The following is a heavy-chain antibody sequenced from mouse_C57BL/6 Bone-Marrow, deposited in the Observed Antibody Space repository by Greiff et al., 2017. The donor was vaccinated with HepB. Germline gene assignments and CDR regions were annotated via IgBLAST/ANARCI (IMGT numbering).Heavy chain of an antibody. CDR3: THYYSNGYFDV. Sequence: EVKLMESGGGLVQPGGSMKLSCVASGFTFSNYWMNWVRQSPEKGLEWVAQIRLKSDNYATHYAESVKGRFTISRDDSKSSVYLQMNNLRAEDTGMYYCTHYYSNGYFDVWGTGTTVTVSS. J-gene: IGHJ1*03. D-gene: IGHD2-5*01. CDR1: GFTFSNYW. CDR2: IRLKSDNYAT. V-gene: IGHV6-3*01.